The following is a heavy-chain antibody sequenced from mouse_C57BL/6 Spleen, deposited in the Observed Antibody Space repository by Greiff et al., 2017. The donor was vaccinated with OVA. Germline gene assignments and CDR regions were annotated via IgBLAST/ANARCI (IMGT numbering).Heavy chain of an antibody. CDR2: IFPGSGST. CDR1: GYTFTDYY. V-gene: IGHV1-75*01. D-gene: IGHD1-1*01. Sequence: VQLQQSGPELVKPGASVKISCKASGYTFTDYYINWVKQRPGQGLEWIGWIFPGSGSTYYNEKFTGKATLTVDKSSSTAYMLLSSLTSEDSAVYFCARREYYGSSPGYWYFDVWGTGTTVTVSS. J-gene: IGHJ1*03. CDR3: ARREYYGSSPGYWYFDV.